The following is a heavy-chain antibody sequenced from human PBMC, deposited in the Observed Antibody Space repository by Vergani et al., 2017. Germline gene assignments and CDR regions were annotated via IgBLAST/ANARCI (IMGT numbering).Heavy chain of an antibody. CDR1: GGSFSGYY. D-gene: IGHD1-14*01. Sequence: QVQLQQWGAGLLKPSETLSLTCAVYGGSFSGYYWSWIRQPPGKGLEWIGEINHSGSTNYNPSLKSRVTISVDTSKNQFSLKLSSVTAADTAVYYCARGKSDTRTYKYYFDYWGQGTLVTVSS. CDR2: INHSGST. J-gene: IGHJ4*02. CDR3: ARGKSDTRTYKYYFDY. V-gene: IGHV4-34*01.